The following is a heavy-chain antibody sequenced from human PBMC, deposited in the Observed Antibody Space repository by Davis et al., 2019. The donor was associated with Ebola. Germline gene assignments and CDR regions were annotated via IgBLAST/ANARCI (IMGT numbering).Heavy chain of an antibody. CDR3: AREWGYKDHNWFDP. CDR2: IYTSGST. J-gene: IGHJ5*02. Sequence: PSETLSLTCAVYGGSFSGYYWSWIRQPAGKGLEWIGRIYTSGSTNYNPSLKSRVTMSVDTSKNQFSLKLSSVTAADTAVYYCAREWGYKDHNWFDPWGQGTLVTVSS. CDR1: GGSFSGYY. D-gene: IGHD5-12*01. V-gene: IGHV4-4*07.